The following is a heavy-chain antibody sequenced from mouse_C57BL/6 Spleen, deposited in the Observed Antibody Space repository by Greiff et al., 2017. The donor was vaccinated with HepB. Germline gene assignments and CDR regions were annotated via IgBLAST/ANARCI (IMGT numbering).Heavy chain of an antibody. CDR2: ISSGGSYT. CDR3: ARLEDYAPYYYAMDY. V-gene: IGHV5-6*01. D-gene: IGHD2-4*01. Sequence: EVQGVESGGDLVKPGGSLKLSCAVSGFTFSSYGMSWVRQTPDKRLEWVATISSGGSYTYYPDSVKGRFTITRDNAKNTMYLQMSSLKSEDTATYYCARLEDYAPYYYAMDYWGQGTSVTVSS. CDR1: GFTFSSYG. J-gene: IGHJ4*01.